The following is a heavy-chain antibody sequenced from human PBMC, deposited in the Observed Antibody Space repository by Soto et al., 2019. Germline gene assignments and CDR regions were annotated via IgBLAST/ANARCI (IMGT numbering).Heavy chain of an antibody. Sequence: PGGSLRLSCAASGFTFSAYSMNWVRQAPGKGLEWISYITASSATIYYADSVKGRFTISRDNAKNSLYLQMSSLREGDTAVYYCARDNGMAGSFDPWGQGTLVTVSS. CDR1: GFTFSAYS. CDR3: ARDNGMAGSFDP. J-gene: IGHJ5*02. D-gene: IGHD2-8*01. CDR2: ITASSATI. V-gene: IGHV3-48*02.